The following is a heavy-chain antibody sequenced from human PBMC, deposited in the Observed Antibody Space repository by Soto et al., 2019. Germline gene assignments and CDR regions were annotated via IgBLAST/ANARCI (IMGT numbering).Heavy chain of an antibody. Sequence: LSLTCAVYGGSFSGYYWSWIRQPPGKGLEWIGEINHSGSTNYNPSLKSRVTISVDTSKNQFSLKLSSVTAADTAVYYCARVSVAGTPYAFDIWGQGTMVTVSS. V-gene: IGHV4-34*01. CDR3: ARVSVAGTPYAFDI. CDR1: GGSFSGYY. D-gene: IGHD6-19*01. CDR2: INHSGST. J-gene: IGHJ3*02.